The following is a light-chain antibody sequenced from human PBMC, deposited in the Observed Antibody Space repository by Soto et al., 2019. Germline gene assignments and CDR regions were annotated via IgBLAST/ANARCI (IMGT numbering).Light chain of an antibody. CDR2: GAS. J-gene: IGKJ1*01. CDR1: QSVSSN. V-gene: IGKV3-15*01. CDR3: QQYNNSPQT. Sequence: EIVMTQSPATLSVSPGERATLSCRASQSVSSNLAWYQQKPGQAPRLLIYGASTRATGIPARFSGSGSGTEFTLTISILQSEYFAVYYCQQYNNSPQTFGQGTKVEIK.